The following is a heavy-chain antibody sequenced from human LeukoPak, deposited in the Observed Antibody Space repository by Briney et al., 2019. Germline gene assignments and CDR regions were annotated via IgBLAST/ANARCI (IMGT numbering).Heavy chain of an antibody. V-gene: IGHV4-31*03. Sequence: SETLSLTCTVSGGSISSGGYYWSWIRQHPGKGVEWIGYIYYSGSTYYNPSLKSRVTISVDTSKNQFSLKLSSVTAADTAVYYCARFHVRPAPDSWGQGTLVTVSS. J-gene: IGHJ4*02. CDR1: GGSISSGGYY. D-gene: IGHD3-10*01. CDR2: IYYSGST. CDR3: ARFHVRPAPDS.